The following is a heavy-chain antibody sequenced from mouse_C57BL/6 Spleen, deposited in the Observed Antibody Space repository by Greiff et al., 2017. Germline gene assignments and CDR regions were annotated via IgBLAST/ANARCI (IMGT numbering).Heavy chain of an antibody. D-gene: IGHD1-1*01. J-gene: IGHJ3*01. V-gene: IGHV14-1*01. CDR2: IDPEDGDT. CDR3: TTGYYGSSYDFAY. CDR1: GFNIKDYY. Sequence: EVQLQQSGAELVRPGASVKLSCTASGFNIKDYYMHWVKQRPEQGLEWIGRIDPEDGDTEYAPKFQGKATMTADTSSNTAYLQLSSLTSEDTAVYYCTTGYYGSSYDFAYWGQGTLVTVSA.